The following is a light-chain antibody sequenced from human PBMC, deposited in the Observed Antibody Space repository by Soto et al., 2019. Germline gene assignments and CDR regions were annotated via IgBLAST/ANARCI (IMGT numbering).Light chain of an antibody. J-gene: IGKJ2*01. CDR3: QQYGSSPYT. V-gene: IGKV3-20*01. Sequence: EIVLTQSPGTLSLSPGERVTLSCRASQSVTSSYLAWYQHKPGQAPRLLIYGASSRATGIPDRFSGSGSGTDFTLTISRLEPEDVAVYYCQQYGSSPYTFGQGTKLEIK. CDR2: GAS. CDR1: QSVTSSY.